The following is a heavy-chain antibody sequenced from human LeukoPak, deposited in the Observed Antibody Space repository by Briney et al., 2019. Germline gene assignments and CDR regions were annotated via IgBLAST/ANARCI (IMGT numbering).Heavy chain of an antibody. Sequence: GASVKVSCKASGYTFTSYGISWVRQAPGQGLEWMGWISAYNGNTNYAQKLQGRVTMTTDTSTSTAYMELRSLRSYDTAVYYCAKDIPEYYYDSSGYSLDFWGQGTLVTVSS. V-gene: IGHV1-18*01. J-gene: IGHJ4*02. D-gene: IGHD3-22*01. CDR3: AKDIPEYYYDSSGYSLDF. CDR2: ISAYNGNT. CDR1: GYTFTSYG.